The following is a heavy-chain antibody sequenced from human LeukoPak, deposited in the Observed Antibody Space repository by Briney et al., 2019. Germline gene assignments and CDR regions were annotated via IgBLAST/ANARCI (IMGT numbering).Heavy chain of an antibody. D-gene: IGHD3-10*02. J-gene: IGHJ6*02. Sequence: QPGGSLRLSCAASGFTFNTFGMNWVRQAPGKGLEWVAVIWYDGSNKYYADSVKGRFTISRDNSKSTLYLQLNSLRVEDTAVYYCARDLHYYVAMDVWGQGTTVTVSS. CDR3: ARDLHYYVAMDV. CDR2: IWYDGSNK. V-gene: IGHV3-33*01. CDR1: GFTFNTFG.